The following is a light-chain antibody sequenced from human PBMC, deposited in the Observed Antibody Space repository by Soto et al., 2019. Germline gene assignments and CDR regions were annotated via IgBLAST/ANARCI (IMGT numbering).Light chain of an antibody. J-gene: IGKJ2*01. Sequence: EIVLTQSPGTLSLSPGERATLSCRASQSVSSNVAWYQQIPGQTPRLLIYGASTRATGIPVRFSGSGSGTEFTLTISSLQSEDFAVYYCHQYDDGPYTFGQGTKVDI. V-gene: IGKV3-15*01. CDR2: GAS. CDR1: QSVSSN. CDR3: HQYDDGPYT.